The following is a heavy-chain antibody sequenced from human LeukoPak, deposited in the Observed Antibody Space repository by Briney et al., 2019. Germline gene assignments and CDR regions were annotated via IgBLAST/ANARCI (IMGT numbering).Heavy chain of an antibody. CDR3: ARATVTTTFGY. CDR2: IYYSGST. CDR1: GGSISGYY. D-gene: IGHD4-17*01. Sequence: SETLSLTCTVSGGSISGYYWSWIRQPPGKGLEWIGYIYYSGSTNYNPSLKSRVTISVDTSKNQFSLKLSSVTAADTAVYYCARATVTTTFGYWGQGTLVTVSS. J-gene: IGHJ4*02. V-gene: IGHV4-59*12.